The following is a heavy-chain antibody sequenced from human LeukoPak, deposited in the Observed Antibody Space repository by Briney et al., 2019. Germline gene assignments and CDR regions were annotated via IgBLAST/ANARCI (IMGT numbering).Heavy chain of an antibody. Sequence: EASVKVSCKASGYTFTSNYIHWVRQAPGQGLEWMGMIYPRDGSTSYAQKFQGRVTVTRDTSTSTVHMELSGLRSEDTAVYYCARDQEGFDYWGQGTTVTVSS. V-gene: IGHV1-46*01. CDR2: IYPRDGST. J-gene: IGHJ4*03. CDR3: ARDQEGFDY. CDR1: GYTFTSNY.